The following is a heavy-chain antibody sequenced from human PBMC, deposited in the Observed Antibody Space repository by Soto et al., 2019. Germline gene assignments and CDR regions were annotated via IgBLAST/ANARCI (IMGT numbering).Heavy chain of an antibody. J-gene: IGHJ1*01. CDR3: ARVRWEQRDEYFQH. D-gene: IGHD1-26*01. V-gene: IGHV3-23*01. CDR1: GFTFSNYV. Sequence: EVQLLESGGGLVQPGGSLRLSCAASGFTFSNYVMNWVRQAPGKGLEWVSAIIGSGGSTYYADSVKGRFSISRDNSKNTLFLQMDSMRAEATAVYYCARVRWEQRDEYFQHWGQGTLVTVAS. CDR2: IIGSGGST.